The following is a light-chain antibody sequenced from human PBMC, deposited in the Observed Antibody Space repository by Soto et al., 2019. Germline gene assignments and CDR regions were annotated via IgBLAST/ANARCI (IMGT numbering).Light chain of an antibody. CDR3: QQYGSSPL. Sequence: ESVLTQSPGTLSLSPGETATLSCRASQSVSSSYLAWYQQKPGQAPRLLIYGASSRATGIPDRFSCSGSGTDLTLTISRLEPGDFAVYYCQQYGSSPLFGQGTKLEIK. CDR1: QSVSSSY. J-gene: IGKJ2*01. V-gene: IGKV3-20*01. CDR2: GAS.